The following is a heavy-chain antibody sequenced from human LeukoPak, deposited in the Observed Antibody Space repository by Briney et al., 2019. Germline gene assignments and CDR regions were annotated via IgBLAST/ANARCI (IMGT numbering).Heavy chain of an antibody. CDR3: AREGGYGSGSYWGYYFDY. CDR2: ISYDGSNK. Sequence: GGSLRLSCEASGFTFSSHGMHWVRQAPGKGLEWVAVISYDGSNKYYADSVKGRFTISRDNSKNTLYLQMNSLRAEDTAVYYCAREGGYGSGSYWGYYFDYWGQGTLVTVSS. CDR1: GFTFSSHG. D-gene: IGHD3-10*01. J-gene: IGHJ4*02. V-gene: IGHV3-30*03.